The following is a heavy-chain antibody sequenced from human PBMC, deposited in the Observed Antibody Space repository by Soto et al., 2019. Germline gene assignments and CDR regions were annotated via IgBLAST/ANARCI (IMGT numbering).Heavy chain of an antibody. Sequence: GGSLRLSCAASGCTFSGSAMHWVRQASGKGLEWVGRIRSKANSYATAYAASVKGRFTISRDDSKNTAYLQMNSLKTEDTAVYYCTRHVEGGYRYGYDFLPYYGMDVWGQGTTVTVSS. CDR3: TRHVEGGYRYGYDFLPYYGMDV. V-gene: IGHV3-73*01. CDR2: IRSKANSYAT. J-gene: IGHJ6*02. D-gene: IGHD5-18*01. CDR1: GCTFSGSA.